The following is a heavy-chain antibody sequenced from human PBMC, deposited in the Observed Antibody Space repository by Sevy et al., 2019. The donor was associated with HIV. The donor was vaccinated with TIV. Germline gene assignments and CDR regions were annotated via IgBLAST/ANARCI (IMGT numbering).Heavy chain of an antibody. CDR2: IWYDGSSK. CDR1: GFTFSSYG. CDR3: ESGAYYYASRTENFDY. D-gene: IGHD3-10*01. Sequence: GSLRLSCAASGFTFSSYGMHWVRQAPGKGLEWVALIWYDGSSKYYADSVKGRFTISRDNSKNTLYLQMNSLRAEDTAVYYCESGAYYYASRTENFDYWGQGTLVTVSS. V-gene: IGHV3-33*01. J-gene: IGHJ4*02.